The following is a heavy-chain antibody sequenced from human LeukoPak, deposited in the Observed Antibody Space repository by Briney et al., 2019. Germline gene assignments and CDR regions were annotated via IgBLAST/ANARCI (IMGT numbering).Heavy chain of an antibody. V-gene: IGHV4-39*07. J-gene: IGHJ3*02. CDR2: IYYSGST. Sequence: KASETLSLTCTVSGGSISSYYWGWIRQPPGKGLEWIGNIYYSGSTYYNPSLKSRVTISVDTSKNQFSLKLRSVTAADTAVYYCARDTGIFPHYAFDIWGQGTMVTVSS. CDR1: GGSISSYY. D-gene: IGHD2-8*02. CDR3: ARDTGIFPHYAFDI.